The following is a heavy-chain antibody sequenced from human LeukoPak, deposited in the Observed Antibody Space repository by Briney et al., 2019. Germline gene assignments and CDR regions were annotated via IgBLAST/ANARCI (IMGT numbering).Heavy chain of an antibody. CDR2: IIPILGIA. D-gene: IGHD2-21*02. V-gene: IGHV1-69*04. Sequence: ASVKVSCKASGGTFSSYTISWVRQAPGQGLEWMGRIIPILGIANYAQKFQGRVTITADKSTSTAYMELSSLRAEDTAVYYCAKDPGDSEAPNAFDIWGQGTMVTVSS. CDR3: AKDPGDSEAPNAFDI. J-gene: IGHJ3*02. CDR1: GGTFSSYT.